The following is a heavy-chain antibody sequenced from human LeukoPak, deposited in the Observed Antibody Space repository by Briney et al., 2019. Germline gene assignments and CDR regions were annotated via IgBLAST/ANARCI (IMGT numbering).Heavy chain of an antibody. V-gene: IGHV3-23*01. CDR2: ISDSPDIT. Sequence: GGSLRLSCAASGFTFDDYGMSWVRQAPGKGLEWLSLISDSPDITYYTDSVKGRITVSRDNSKNTLYLQFNSLRVDDTAVYYCARDQFRDYFRGADYWGQGTLVTVSS. CDR3: ARDQFRDYFRGADY. CDR1: GFTFDDYG. D-gene: IGHD3-16*01. J-gene: IGHJ4*02.